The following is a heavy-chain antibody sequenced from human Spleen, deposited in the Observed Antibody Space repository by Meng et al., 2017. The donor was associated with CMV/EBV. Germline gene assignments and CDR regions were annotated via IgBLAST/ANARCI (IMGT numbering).Heavy chain of an antibody. Sequence: GESLKISCAASGFTFSSYAMHWVRQAPGKGLEYVSAINNNGGSTYYADSVKGRFTISRDNSKNTLYLQMGSLRAEDMAVYYCAKGGPLGYYYYGMDVWGQGTTVTVSS. CDR3: AKGGPLGYYYYGMDV. CDR1: GFTFSSYA. V-gene: IGHV3-64*02. CDR2: INNNGGST. J-gene: IGHJ6*02.